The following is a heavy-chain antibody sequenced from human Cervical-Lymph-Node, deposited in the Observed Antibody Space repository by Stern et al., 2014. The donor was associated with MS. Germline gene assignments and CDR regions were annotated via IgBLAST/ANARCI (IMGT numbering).Heavy chain of an antibody. V-gene: IGHV3-23*04. Sequence: EVQLVESGGGLRQPGGSLRLSCAVSGFTFSSYAMSWVRQAPGKGLEWVSGISTSGDSTNYADSVKGRFTISRDNSKSTLYLQMSNLRAEDTAIYYCAKGFSNSWYYIDYWGQGTLVTVSS. D-gene: IGHD6-13*01. CDR1: GFTFSSYA. CDR2: ISTSGDST. CDR3: AKGFSNSWYYIDY. J-gene: IGHJ4*02.